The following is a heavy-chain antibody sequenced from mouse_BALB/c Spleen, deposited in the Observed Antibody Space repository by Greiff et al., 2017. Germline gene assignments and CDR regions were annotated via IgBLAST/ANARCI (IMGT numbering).Heavy chain of an antibody. Sequence: EVQLQESGPGLVKPSQSLSLTCSVTGYSIPSGYYWNWLRQFPGNKLEWMGYISYDGSNNYNPSLKNRISITRDTSKNQFFLKLNSVTTEDTATYYCARGGYDRYYYAMDYGGQGTAVTVSS. CDR2: ISYDGSN. J-gene: IGHJ4*01. CDR3: ARGGYDRYYYAMDY. V-gene: IGHV3-6*02. D-gene: IGHD2-14*01. CDR1: GYSIPSGYY.